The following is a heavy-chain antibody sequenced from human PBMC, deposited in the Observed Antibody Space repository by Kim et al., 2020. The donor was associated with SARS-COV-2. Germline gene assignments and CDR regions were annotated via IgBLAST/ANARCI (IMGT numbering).Heavy chain of an antibody. D-gene: IGHD1-26*01. J-gene: IGHJ4*02. CDR2: IYYSGST. V-gene: IGHV4-59*01. Sequence: SETLSLTCTVSGGSISSYYWSWIRQPPGKGLEWIGYIYYSGSTNYNPSLKSRVTISVDTSKNQFSLKLSSVTAADTAVYYCARVRSSGGWFDYWGQGTLVTVSS. CDR3: ARVRSSGGWFDY. CDR1: GGSISSYY.